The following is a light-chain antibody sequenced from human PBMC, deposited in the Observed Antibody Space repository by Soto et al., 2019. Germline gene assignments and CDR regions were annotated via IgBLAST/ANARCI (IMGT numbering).Light chain of an antibody. CDR1: SSDVGDYNY. J-gene: IGLJ1*01. Sequence: QAASVSGSPGQSITISCTGTSSDVGDYNYVSWYQQYPGKAPKLMIYEVSNRPSGVSNRFSGSKSGNTASLAISGLQAEDEADYYCSSYTGRGTPLYVFGTGTKLTVL. V-gene: IGLV2-14*01. CDR2: EVS. CDR3: SSYTGRGTPLYV.